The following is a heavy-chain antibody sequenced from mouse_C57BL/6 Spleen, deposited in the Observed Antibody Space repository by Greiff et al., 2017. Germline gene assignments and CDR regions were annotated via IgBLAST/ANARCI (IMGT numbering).Heavy chain of an antibody. CDR3: ARSGYYGSSYY. CDR2: IHPNSGST. J-gene: IGHJ2*01. Sequence: QVQLQQPGAELVKPGASVKLSCKASGYTFTSYWMHWVKQRPGQGLEWIGMIHPNSGSTNYNEKFKSKATLTVDKSSSTAYMQLSSLTSEDSAVYYCARSGYYGSSYYWGQGTTLTGSS. D-gene: IGHD1-1*01. V-gene: IGHV1-64*01. CDR1: GYTFTSYW.